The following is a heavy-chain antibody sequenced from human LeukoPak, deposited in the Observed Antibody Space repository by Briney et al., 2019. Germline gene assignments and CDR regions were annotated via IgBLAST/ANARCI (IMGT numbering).Heavy chain of an antibody. D-gene: IGHD6-25*01. Sequence: GGSLRLSCAASGFIFSSYAMTWVRQAPGKGLEWVSSISGGGGSTDYADSVKDRFTISRDNSKDTLYLQMNSLRAEDTAVYYCAKHGSARAFDYWGQGTLVTVSS. CDR3: AKHGSARAFDY. CDR2: ISGGGGST. V-gene: IGHV3-23*01. CDR1: GFIFSSYA. J-gene: IGHJ4*02.